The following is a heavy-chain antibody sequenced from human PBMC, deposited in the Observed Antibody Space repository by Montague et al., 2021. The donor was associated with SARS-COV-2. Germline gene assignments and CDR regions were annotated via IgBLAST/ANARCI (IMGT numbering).Heavy chain of an antibody. D-gene: IGHD6-19*01. J-gene: IGHJ4*02. CDR2: IQRDGKT. Sequence: SETLSLTCAVSGASISSHEWCSWVLQPPGRGLVWLGEIQRDGKTKYHPSLQSRVTMSVAKSNNQLSLRLTSVTAATTAVYYCERVCPSAWRQLDCWGQGILVTVSA. CDR3: ERVCPSAWRQLDC. CDR1: GASISSHEW. V-gene: IGHV4-4*02.